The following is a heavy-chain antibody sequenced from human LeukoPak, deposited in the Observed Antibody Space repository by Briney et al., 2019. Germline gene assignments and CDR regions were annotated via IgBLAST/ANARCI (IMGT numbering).Heavy chain of an antibody. CDR3: ARVGSGGSCYY. D-gene: IGHD2-15*01. V-gene: IGHV4-34*01. J-gene: IGHJ4*02. CDR2: INHSGST. Sequence: SETLSLTCAVCGGSFSGYYWSLIRQPPGKGLEWIGEINHSGSTNYNPSLKSRVTISVDTSKNQFSLKLSSVTAADTAVYYCARVGSGGSCYYWGQGTLVTVSS. CDR1: GGSFSGYY.